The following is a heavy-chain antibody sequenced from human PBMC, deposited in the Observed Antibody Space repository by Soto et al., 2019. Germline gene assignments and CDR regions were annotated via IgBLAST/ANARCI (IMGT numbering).Heavy chain of an antibody. V-gene: IGHV1-69*06. D-gene: IGHD5-12*01. CDR1: GGTFSSYA. CDR2: IIPIFGTA. J-gene: IGHJ6*02. Sequence: QVQLVQSGAEVKKPGSSVKVSCKASGGTFSSYAISWVRQAPGQGLEWMGGIIPIFGTANYAQKFQGRVTITADKSTSTAYMELSSLRSEDTAVYYCARDRDRRGYDFHYYYGMDVWGQGTTVTVSS. CDR3: ARDRDRRGYDFHYYYGMDV.